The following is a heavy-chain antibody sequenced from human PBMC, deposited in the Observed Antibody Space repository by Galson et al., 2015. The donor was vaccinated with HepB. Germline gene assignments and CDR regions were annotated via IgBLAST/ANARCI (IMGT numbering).Heavy chain of an antibody. CDR1: GFTFSSYS. Sequence: SLRLSCAASGFTFSSYSMNWVRQAPGKGLEWVSSISSSSSYIYYADSVKGRFTIPRDNAKNSLYLQMNSLRAEDTAVYYCASGGDYYDSSVWGQGTLVTVSS. CDR2: ISSSSSYI. V-gene: IGHV3-21*01. J-gene: IGHJ4*02. CDR3: ASGGDYYDSSV. D-gene: IGHD3-22*01.